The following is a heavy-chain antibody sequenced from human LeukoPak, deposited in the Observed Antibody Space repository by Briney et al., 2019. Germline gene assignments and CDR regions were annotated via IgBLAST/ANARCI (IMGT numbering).Heavy chain of an antibody. CDR1: GFTFSSYG. CDR2: IWYDGSNE. J-gene: IGHJ4*02. D-gene: IGHD5-12*01. Sequence: GGSLRLSCAASGFTFSSYGMHRVRQAPGKGLEWVAVIWYDGSNEYYADSVKGRFTISRDNSKNTLYLQMNSLRAEDTAIYYCARGSNSGYDYSFDSFDYWGQGTLVTVSS. V-gene: IGHV3-33*01. CDR3: ARGSNSGYDYSFDSFDY.